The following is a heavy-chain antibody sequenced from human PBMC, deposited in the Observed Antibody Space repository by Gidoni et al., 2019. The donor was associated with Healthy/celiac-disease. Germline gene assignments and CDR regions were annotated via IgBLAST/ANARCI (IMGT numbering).Heavy chain of an antibody. V-gene: IGHV3-15*01. Sequence: EVQLVESGGGLVKPGGSLRLSCAASGFTFSNAWMSWVRQAPGKGLEWVGRIKSKTDGGTTDYAAPVKGRFTISRDDSKNTLYLQMNSLKTEDTAVYYCTTEEVATIMGDYGDYSTDYWGQGTLVTVSS. D-gene: IGHD4-17*01. J-gene: IGHJ4*02. CDR1: GFTFSNAW. CDR3: TTEEVATIMGDYGDYSTDY. CDR2: IKSKTDGGTT.